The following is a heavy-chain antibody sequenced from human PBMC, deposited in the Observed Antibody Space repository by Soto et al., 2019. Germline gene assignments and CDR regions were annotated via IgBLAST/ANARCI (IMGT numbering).Heavy chain of an antibody. CDR2: IYPGYSDT. CDR1: GYXFTTYW. CDR3: ARHSTSAPKDY. J-gene: IGHJ4*01. V-gene: IGHV5-51*01. D-gene: IGHD3-10*01. Sequence: EXLKISCKSSGYXFTTYWLPWVRQMPGKGLEWVGIIYPGYSDTRYSPSFEGHVTISVDKSISTAFLQWNSLKASDNAIYYCARHSTSAPKDYWGQGTLGTVS.